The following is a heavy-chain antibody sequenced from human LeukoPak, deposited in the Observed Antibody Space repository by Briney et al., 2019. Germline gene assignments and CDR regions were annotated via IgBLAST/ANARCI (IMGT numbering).Heavy chain of an antibody. J-gene: IGHJ4*02. V-gene: IGHV4-59*01. CDR3: ASLYSGSYDTGSFDYFNY. CDR1: GGSIRSYY. CDR2: MYYSGST. Sequence: SETLSLTCTVSGGSIRSYYWNWIRQPPGKGLEWIGYMYYSGSTNYNPSLKSRVTISVDTSKNQFSLKLSSVTAADTAVYYCASLYSGSYDTGSFDYFNYWGQGTLVTVSS. D-gene: IGHD1-26*01.